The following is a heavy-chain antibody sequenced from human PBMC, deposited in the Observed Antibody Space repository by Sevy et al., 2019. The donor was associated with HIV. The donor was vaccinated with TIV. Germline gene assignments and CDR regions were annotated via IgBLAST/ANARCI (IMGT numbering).Heavy chain of an antibody. Sequence: GGSLRLFCAASGFTFSSYSMNWVRQAPGKGLEWVSYISSSSSTIYYADSVKGRFTISRDNAKNSLYLQMNSLRAEDTAVYYCARTGPPGYYYDSSGSDYWGQGTLVTVSS. D-gene: IGHD3-22*01. J-gene: IGHJ4*02. CDR3: ARTGPPGYYYDSSGSDY. CDR2: ISSSSSTI. V-gene: IGHV3-48*01. CDR1: GFTFSSYS.